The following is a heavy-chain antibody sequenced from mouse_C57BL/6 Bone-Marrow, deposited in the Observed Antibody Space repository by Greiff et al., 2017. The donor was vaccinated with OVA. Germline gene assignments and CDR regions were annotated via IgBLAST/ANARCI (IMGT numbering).Heavy chain of an antibody. CDR2: ISSGGDYI. CDR3: TRLLDAMDY. V-gene: IGHV5-9-1*02. D-gene: IGHD2-1*01. J-gene: IGHJ4*01. CDR1: GFTFSSYA. Sequence: EVRGVESGAGLVKPGGSLKLSCAASGFTFSSYAMSWVRQTPEKRLEWVAYISSGGDYIYYADTVKGRFTISRDNARNTLYLQMSSLKSEDTAMYYCTRLLDAMDYWGQGTSVTVSS.